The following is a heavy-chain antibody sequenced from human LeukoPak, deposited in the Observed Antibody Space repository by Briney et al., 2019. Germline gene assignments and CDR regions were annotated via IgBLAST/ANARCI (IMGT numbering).Heavy chain of an antibody. CDR1: GFTFSSYS. CDR3: ARSLYSSSWYQSVLDY. V-gene: IGHV3-21*06. Sequence: PGGSLRLSCAASGFTFSSYSMNWVRQAPGKGLEWVSSISSSSSYIYYADSVKGRFTISRDNAKNSLYLQMNSLRAEDTAVYYCARSLYSSSWYQSVLDYWGQGTLVTVSS. CDR2: ISSSSSYI. D-gene: IGHD6-13*01. J-gene: IGHJ4*02.